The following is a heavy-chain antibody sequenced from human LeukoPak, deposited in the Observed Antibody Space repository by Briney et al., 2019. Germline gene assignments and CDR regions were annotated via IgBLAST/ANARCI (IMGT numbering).Heavy chain of an antibody. CDR3: ARSPYYDSSGYGPYYFDY. V-gene: IGHV4-39*07. D-gene: IGHD3-22*01. Sequence: SETLSLTCTVSGGSISSSSYYWGWIRQPPGKGLEWIGSIYYSGSTYYNLSLKSRVTISVDTSKNQFSLKLSSVTAADTAVYYCARSPYYDSSGYGPYYFDYWGQGTLVTVSS. CDR1: GGSISSSSYY. CDR2: IYYSGST. J-gene: IGHJ4*02.